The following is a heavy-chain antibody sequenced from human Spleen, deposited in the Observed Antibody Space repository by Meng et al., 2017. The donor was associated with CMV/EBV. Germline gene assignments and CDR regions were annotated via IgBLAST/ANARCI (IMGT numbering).Heavy chain of an antibody. CDR1: SISRGNYY. V-gene: IGHV4-31*02. D-gene: IGHD2-2*01. J-gene: IGHJ5*02. Sequence: SISRGNYYWSWIRHHPGKGLEWIGYISYSGTTFYDRSLQSRLTMSVDTSKNQFSLELNSVTAADTAVYYCARVEGYCSSTSCHNWFDPWGQGTLVTVSS. CDR2: ISYSGTT. CDR3: ARVEGYCSSTSCHNWFDP.